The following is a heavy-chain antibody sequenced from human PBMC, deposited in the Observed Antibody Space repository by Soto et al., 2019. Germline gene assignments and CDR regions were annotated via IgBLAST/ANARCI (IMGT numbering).Heavy chain of an antibody. J-gene: IGHJ4*02. Sequence: GGSLRLSCAASGFAFSNYAMHWVRQAPGKGLEWVSFISTSIDATYYADSVKGRFTISRDDSKNTLYLQMNSLRDEDSAVYYCAKDRTVAARNFDYWGQGTQVTVSS. D-gene: IGHD6-6*01. V-gene: IGHV3-23*01. CDR3: AKDRTVAARNFDY. CDR1: GFAFSNYA. CDR2: ISTSIDAT.